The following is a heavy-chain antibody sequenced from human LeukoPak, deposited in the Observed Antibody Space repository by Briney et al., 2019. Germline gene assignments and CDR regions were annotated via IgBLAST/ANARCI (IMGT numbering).Heavy chain of an antibody. Sequence: GGSLRLSCAASGFTFSSYGMHWVRQAPGKGLEWVAVIWYDGSNKYYADSVKGRFTISRDNSKNTLYLQMNSLRAEDTAVYYCARELEWEQHLDYWGQGTLVTVSS. J-gene: IGHJ4*02. CDR3: ARELEWEQHLDY. CDR1: GFTFSSYG. V-gene: IGHV3-33*01. D-gene: IGHD1-26*01. CDR2: IWYDGSNK.